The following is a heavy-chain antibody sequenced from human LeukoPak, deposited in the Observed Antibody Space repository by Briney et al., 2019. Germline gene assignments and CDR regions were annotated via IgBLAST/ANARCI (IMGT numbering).Heavy chain of an antibody. CDR1: GGSFSGYS. CDR3: ARGQLKWGLDY. Sequence: PSETLSLTCAVYGGSFSGYSWSWIRQPPGKGLEWIGEINHSGSTNYNPSLKSRVTISLDTSKNQFSLKLSSVTAADTAVYYCARGQLKWGLDYWGQGTLVTVPS. CDR2: INHSGST. J-gene: IGHJ4*02. V-gene: IGHV4-34*01. D-gene: IGHD1-26*01.